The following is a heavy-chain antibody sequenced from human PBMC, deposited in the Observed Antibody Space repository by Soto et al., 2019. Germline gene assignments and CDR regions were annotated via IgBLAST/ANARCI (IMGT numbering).Heavy chain of an antibody. CDR2: ISYSGST. CDR3: ARGTRATQYYYYFYGMGI. J-gene: IGHJ6*02. D-gene: IGHD2-2*01. CDR1: GGSLNTYY. Sequence: SETLSLTCTVSGGSLNTYYWSWVRQPPGKGLEWIGYISYSGSTSYNPSLKNRLTISLRASRNRFSLNLRSVTAADTAIYYCARGTRATQYYYYFYGMGIWGQGTTVTVSS. V-gene: IGHV4-59*01.